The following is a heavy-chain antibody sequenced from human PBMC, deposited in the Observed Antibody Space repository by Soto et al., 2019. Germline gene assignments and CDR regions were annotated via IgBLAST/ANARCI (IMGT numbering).Heavy chain of an antibody. J-gene: IGHJ5*02. Sequence: PTEAVSITCAGSGWSVSIGICYWSWIRQPPGKGLEWIGYIYYSGSTNYNPSLKSRVTISVDTSKNQFSLKLSSVTAADTAVYYRARAITMVRSNWFDPWGQGTLVNVSS. CDR2: IYYSGST. CDR1: GWSVSIGICY. V-gene: IGHV4-61*01. D-gene: IGHD3-10*01. CDR3: ARAITMVRSNWFDP.